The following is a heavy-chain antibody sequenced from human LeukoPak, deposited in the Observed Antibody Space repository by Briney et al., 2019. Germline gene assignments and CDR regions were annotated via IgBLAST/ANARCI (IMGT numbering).Heavy chain of an antibody. V-gene: IGHV3-73*01. D-gene: IGHD4-17*01. CDR1: GFTFSDSA. J-gene: IGHJ6*03. CDR3: TRPQTGTVTTKARYYYMDV. CDR2: IRSKANSYAT. Sequence: GGSLRLSCAASGFTFSDSAMHWVRQASGKGLEWVGRIRSKANSYATAYAASVKGRFTISRDDSKNTAYLQMNSLKTEDTAVYYCTRPQTGTVTTKARYYYMDVWGKGTTVTVSS.